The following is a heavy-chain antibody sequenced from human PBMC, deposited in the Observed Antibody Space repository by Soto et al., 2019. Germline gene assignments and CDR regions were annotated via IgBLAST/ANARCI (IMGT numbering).Heavy chain of an antibody. CDR3: AREDSIIIPAVSDF. CDR2: ISSRSDYI. D-gene: IGHD2-2*01. V-gene: IGHV3-21*01. Sequence: PGGSLRLSCRASGFTFKGYTMNWVRQAPGKGLEWVSSISSRSDYIHYADSVKGRFTISRDNAKNSVSLQMNTLRVEDTAVYYCAREDSIIIPAVSDFWGQGTLVTVSS. CDR1: GFTFKGYT. J-gene: IGHJ4*02.